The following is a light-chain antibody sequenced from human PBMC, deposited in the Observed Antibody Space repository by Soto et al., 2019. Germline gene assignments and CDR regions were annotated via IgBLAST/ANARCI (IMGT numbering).Light chain of an antibody. V-gene: IGKV3-20*01. CDR3: QQYGSSPPT. CDR2: GAS. Sequence: EMVLTQSPGTLSLSPGERATLSCRASQSVSSSYLAWYQQKPGQAPRLLIYGASSRATSIPDRFSGSGAWTDFTFTISRQEPEDFAEYYCQQYGSSPPTFGQGTKVEIK. CDR1: QSVSSSY. J-gene: IGKJ1*01.